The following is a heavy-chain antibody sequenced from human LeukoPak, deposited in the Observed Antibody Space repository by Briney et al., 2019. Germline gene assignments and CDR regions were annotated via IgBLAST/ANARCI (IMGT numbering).Heavy chain of an antibody. Sequence: PGGSLRLSCAASGFTFSSDGIHWDRQAPGKGLEWVAFVSNNGIDKHYGDSVQGRFSISRDNSKNTLYLEMKSLRVEDTAMYYCAKGITRDSYYLDYWGQGTLVTVSS. V-gene: IGHV3-30*02. CDR3: AKGITRDSYYLDY. J-gene: IGHJ4*02. D-gene: IGHD1-20*01. CDR1: GFTFSSDG. CDR2: VSNNGIDK.